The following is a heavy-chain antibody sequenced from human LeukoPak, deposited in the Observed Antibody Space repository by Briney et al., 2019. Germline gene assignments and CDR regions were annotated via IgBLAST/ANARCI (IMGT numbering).Heavy chain of an antibody. D-gene: IGHD3-10*01. CDR2: IYYSGST. CDR1: GGSFSGYY. J-gene: IGHJ4*02. CDR3: ASGASENFDY. V-gene: IGHV4-34*09. Sequence: SETLSLTCAVYGGSFSGYYWSWIRQPPGKGLEWIGYIYYSGSTYYNPSLKSRVTISVDTSKNQFSLKLSSVTAADTAVYYCASGASENFDYWGQGTLVTVSS.